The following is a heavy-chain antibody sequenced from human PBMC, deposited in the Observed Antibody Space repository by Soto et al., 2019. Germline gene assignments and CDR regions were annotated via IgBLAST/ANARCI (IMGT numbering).Heavy chain of an antibody. CDR2: FSAGGRA. Sequence: EVQLLESGGGLVQPGGSLRLSCEASGFSFSSYALSWVRQAPGKGLEWVSTFSAGGRAYYADSVKGRFTIAKDFSKNTLHRQTNSLRAEDTAVYYCAQESMPEHYGDTLFDHWGQGTRVTVSS. CDR1: GFSFSSYA. CDR3: AQESMPEHYGDTLFDH. J-gene: IGHJ4*02. V-gene: IGHV3-23*01. D-gene: IGHD4-17*01.